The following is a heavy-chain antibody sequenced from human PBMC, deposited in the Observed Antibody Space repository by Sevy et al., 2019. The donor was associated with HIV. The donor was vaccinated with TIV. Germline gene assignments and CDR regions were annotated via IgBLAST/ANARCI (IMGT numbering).Heavy chain of an antibody. D-gene: IGHD2-21*02. J-gene: IGHJ3*02. CDR2: INSDGSST. CDR3: ARGCGGDCAGAFDI. CDR1: GFTFSSYW. V-gene: IGHV3-74*01. Sequence: GGSLRLSCAASGFTFSSYWMHWVRQAPGKGLVWVSRINSDGSSTHYADSVKGRFTISRDNAKNTLYLQVNSLRAEDTAVYYCARGCGGDCAGAFDIWGQGTMVTVSS.